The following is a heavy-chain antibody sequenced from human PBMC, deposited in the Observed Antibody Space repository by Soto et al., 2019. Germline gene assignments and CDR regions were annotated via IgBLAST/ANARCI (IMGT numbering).Heavy chain of an antibody. CDR3: ARVARYSSSSAPFRYFDL. CDR2: ISSSSTI. J-gene: IGHJ2*01. V-gene: IGHV3-48*02. D-gene: IGHD6-6*01. Sequence: GGSLRLSCAASGFTFSSYSMNLVRQAPGKGLECVSYISSSSTIYYADSVKGRFTISRDNAKNSLYLQMNSLRDEDTAVYYCARVARYSSSSAPFRYFDLWGRGTLVTVSS. CDR1: GFTFSSYS.